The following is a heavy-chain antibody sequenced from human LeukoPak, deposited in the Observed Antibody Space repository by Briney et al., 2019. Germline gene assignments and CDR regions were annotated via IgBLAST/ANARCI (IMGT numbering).Heavy chain of an antibody. CDR2: IFYTGST. D-gene: IGHD2-15*01. CDR3: SRGRVAAFDV. CDR1: GDSISSSY. V-gene: IGHV4-59*01. Sequence: KPSETLSLTCTVSGDSISSSYWNWIRQPPGKGLEWIGYIFYTGSTNYNPSLRSRVTISVDTPKNQVSLILSSVTAADTAVYYCSRGRVAAFDVWGQGTMVTVSS. J-gene: IGHJ3*01.